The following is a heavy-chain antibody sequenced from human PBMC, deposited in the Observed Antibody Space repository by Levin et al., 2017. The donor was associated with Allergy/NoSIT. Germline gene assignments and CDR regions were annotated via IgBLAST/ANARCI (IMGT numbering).Heavy chain of an antibody. Sequence: PSETLSLTCTVSGGSISSGDYYWSWIRQPPGKGLEWIGYIYYSGSTYYNPSLKSRVTISVDTSKNQFSLKLSSVTAADTAVYYCARGSGLLSLYHQAFDYWGQGTLVTVSS. D-gene: IGHD3-10*01. CDR2: IYYSGST. V-gene: IGHV4-30-4*01. J-gene: IGHJ4*02. CDR3: ARGSGLLSLYHQAFDY. CDR1: GGSISSGDYY.